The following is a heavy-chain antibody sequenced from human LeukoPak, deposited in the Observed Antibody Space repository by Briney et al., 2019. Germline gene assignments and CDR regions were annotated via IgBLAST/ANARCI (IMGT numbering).Heavy chain of an antibody. J-gene: IGHJ3*02. D-gene: IGHD5-18*01. CDR1: GFTFSSYG. Sequence: GESLRLSCAASGFTFSSYGMSWVRQAPGKGLEWFSSISGSGGTTYYADSVKGRFTISRDNSKNTLYLQMNSLRADDTAVYSCAKDPPTVMANAFHIWGQGTMVTVS. CDR2: ISGSGGTT. V-gene: IGHV3-23*01. CDR3: AKDPPTVMANAFHI.